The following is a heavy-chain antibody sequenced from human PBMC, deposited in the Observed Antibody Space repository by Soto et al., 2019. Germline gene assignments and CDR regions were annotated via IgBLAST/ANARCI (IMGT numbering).Heavy chain of an antibody. Sequence: ASVKFSCKASGYTFTSYGISWVRQATGQGLEWMGWISAYNGNTNYAQKLQGRVTMTTDTSTSTAYMELRSLRSDDTAVYYCARDLSYSSSSQDYYYYGMDVWGQGTTVTVSS. D-gene: IGHD6-6*01. CDR3: ARDLSYSSSSQDYYYYGMDV. J-gene: IGHJ6*02. CDR2: ISAYNGNT. CDR1: GYTFTSYG. V-gene: IGHV1-18*04.